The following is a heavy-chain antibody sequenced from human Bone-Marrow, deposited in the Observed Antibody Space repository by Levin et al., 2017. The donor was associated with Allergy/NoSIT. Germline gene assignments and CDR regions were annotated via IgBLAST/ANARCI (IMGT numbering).Heavy chain of an antibody. CDR1: GGSFDDGF. D-gene: IGHD6-19*01. CDR3: ARGARQASGGWHFDY. V-gene: IGHV4-34*01. J-gene: IGHJ4*02. CDR2: VTHSGVT. Sequence: SQTLSLTCAVSGGSFDDGFWSWIRQSPGKGLEWIGEVTHSGVTEYNPSLKSRVTISVDTPHNQFSLKLDSVTAADTAIYYCARGARQASGGWHFDYWGQGTLVTVSS.